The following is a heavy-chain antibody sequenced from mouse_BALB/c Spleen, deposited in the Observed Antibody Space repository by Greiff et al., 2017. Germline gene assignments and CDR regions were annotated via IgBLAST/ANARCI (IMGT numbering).Heavy chain of an antibody. CDR3: ARHVRLYYRGAMDY. D-gene: IGHD2-14*01. CDR1: GFAFSSYD. CDR2: ISSGGGST. V-gene: IGHV5-12-1*01. J-gene: IGHJ4*01. Sequence: EVHLVESGGGLVKPGGSLKLSCAASGFAFSSYDMSWVRQTPEKRLEWVAYISSGGGSTYYPDTVKGRFTISRDNAKNTLYLQMSSLKSEDTAMYYCARHVRLYYRGAMDYWGQGTSVTVSS.